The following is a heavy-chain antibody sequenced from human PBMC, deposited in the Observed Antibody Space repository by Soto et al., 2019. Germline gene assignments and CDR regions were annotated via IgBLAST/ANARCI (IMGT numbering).Heavy chain of an antibody. CDR1: GFSVSNYD. J-gene: IGHJ2*01. CDR2: VAISGGI. Sequence: QVQLQESVPGLVKPSETLSLTCSVSGFSVSNYDWSWIRLSDGKGLEWLGRVAISGGIYHNPSFKNRVTMSIDPSKNQFSLKLTSVTAADTALYYCVLCATAGYFDLWGRGSLVTVSS. V-gene: IGHV4-4*07. CDR3: VLCATAGYFDL.